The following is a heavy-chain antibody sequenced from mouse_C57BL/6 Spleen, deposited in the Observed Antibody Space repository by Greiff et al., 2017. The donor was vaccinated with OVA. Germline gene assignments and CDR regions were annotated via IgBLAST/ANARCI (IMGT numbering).Heavy chain of an antibody. J-gene: IGHJ2*01. CDR3: ARNHYGSDY. CDR2: IYPRSGNT. V-gene: IGHV1-81*01. D-gene: IGHD1-1*01. CDR1: GYTFTSYG. Sequence: VKLQESGAELARPGSSVKLSCKASGYTFTSYGISWVKQRTGQGLEWIGEIYPRSGNTYYNEKFKGKATLTADKSSSTAYMELRSLTSEDSAVYFCARNHYGSDYWGQGTTLTVSS.